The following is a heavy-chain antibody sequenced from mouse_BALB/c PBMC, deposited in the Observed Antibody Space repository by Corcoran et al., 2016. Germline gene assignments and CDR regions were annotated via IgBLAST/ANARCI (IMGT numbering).Heavy chain of an antibody. J-gene: IGHJ3*01. Sequence: EVQLQQSGPELVKPGASVKMSCKASGYPFTSYVMHWVKQKPGQGLEWIGYINPYNDGTKYNEKFKGKATLTSDKSSSTAYMELSSLTSEDSAVYYCARRGNYEGFAYWGQGTLVTVSA. D-gene: IGHD2-1*01. CDR1: GYPFTSYV. CDR3: ARRGNYEGFAY. CDR2: INPYNDGT. V-gene: IGHV1S136*01.